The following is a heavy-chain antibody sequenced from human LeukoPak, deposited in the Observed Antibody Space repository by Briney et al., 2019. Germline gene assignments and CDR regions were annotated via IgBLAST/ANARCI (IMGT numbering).Heavy chain of an antibody. D-gene: IGHD5-12*01. Sequence: ASVKVSCKASGYTFTGYHMHWVRQAPGQGLEWMGWINPNSGGTNYAQKFQGRVTMTRDTSISTAYMELSRLRSDDTAVYYCARPLTRWLRGGFFDYWGQGTLVTVSS. CDR2: INPNSGGT. J-gene: IGHJ4*02. CDR1: GYTFTGYH. CDR3: ARPLTRWLRGGFFDY. V-gene: IGHV1-2*02.